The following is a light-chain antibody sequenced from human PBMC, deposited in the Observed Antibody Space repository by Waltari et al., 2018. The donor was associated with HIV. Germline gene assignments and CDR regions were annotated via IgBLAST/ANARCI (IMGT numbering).Light chain of an antibody. CDR2: KGS. V-gene: IGLV3-27*01. J-gene: IGLJ2*01. CDR1: ILAKKV. CDR3: YSAADNIVL. Sequence: SYELTQPSSVSVSPGQTARIACSGDILAKKVARWFQPKPGQAPVLNLYKGSERPSGIPERFSGSISGTTVTFTISGAQVDDEADYYCYSAADNIVLFGGGTKLTVL.